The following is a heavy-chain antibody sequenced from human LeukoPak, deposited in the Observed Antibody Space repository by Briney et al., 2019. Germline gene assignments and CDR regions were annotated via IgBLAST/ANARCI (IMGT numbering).Heavy chain of an antibody. D-gene: IGHD6-19*01. CDR2: INSDGSST. CDR3: ARGSVGAQWLVPVEWFDP. J-gene: IGHJ5*02. Sequence: QSGGSLRLSCAASGFTFSSYAMSWVRQAPGKGLVWVSRINSDGSSTSYADSVKGRFTISRDNAKNTLYLQMNSLRAEDTAVYYCARGSVGAQWLVPVEWFDPWGQGTLVTVSS. V-gene: IGHV3-74*01. CDR1: GFTFSSYA.